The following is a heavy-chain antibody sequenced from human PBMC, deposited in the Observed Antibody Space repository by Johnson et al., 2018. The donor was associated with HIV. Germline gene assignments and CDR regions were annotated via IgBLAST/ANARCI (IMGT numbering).Heavy chain of an antibody. CDR3: ARGKDMAGTGAFDI. Sequence: MQLVESGGGLVKPGGSLRLSCAASGFTFSDYAMPWVRQAPSKGLEWVANIKQDGSEKYYVDSMKGRFTISRDNAKNSLYLQMNSLRAGDTAVYFCARGKDMAGTGAFDIWGQGTMVTVSS. J-gene: IGHJ3*02. D-gene: IGHD6-19*01. CDR1: GFTFSDYA. CDR2: IKQDGSEK. V-gene: IGHV3-7*01.